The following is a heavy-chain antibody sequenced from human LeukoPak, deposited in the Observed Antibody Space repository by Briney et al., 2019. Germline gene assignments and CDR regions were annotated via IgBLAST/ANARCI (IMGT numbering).Heavy chain of an antibody. CDR2: ISSSGSPI. D-gene: IGHD3-16*02. J-gene: IGHJ4*02. CDR3: ARGSFLITFGGFIG. CDR1: GFTFSDYY. Sequence: GESLRLSCATSGFTFSDYYMSWIRQAPGKGLEWVSYISSSGSPIYYADSVKGRFTISRDNAKNSLFLQMNSLRAEDTAVYYCARGSFLITFGGFIGWGQGTLVTVSS. V-gene: IGHV3-11*04.